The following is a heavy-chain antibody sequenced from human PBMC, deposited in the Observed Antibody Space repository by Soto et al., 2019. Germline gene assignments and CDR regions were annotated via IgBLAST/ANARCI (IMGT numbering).Heavy chain of an antibody. D-gene: IGHD3-16*01. CDR2: ISGSGGST. Sequence: GGSLRLSCAASGFTFSSYAMSWVRQAPGKGLEWVSAISGSGGSTYYADSVKGRFTISRDNSKNTLYLQMNSLRAEDTAVYYCARDPGGIMITFGGDTLDYWGQGTLVTVSS. J-gene: IGHJ4*02. CDR3: ARDPGGIMITFGGDTLDY. V-gene: IGHV3-23*01. CDR1: GFTFSSYA.